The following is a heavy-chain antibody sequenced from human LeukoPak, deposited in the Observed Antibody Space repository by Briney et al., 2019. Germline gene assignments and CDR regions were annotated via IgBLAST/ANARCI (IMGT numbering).Heavy chain of an antibody. Sequence: SETLSLTCDVYGESLNNYYWSWIRQPPGKGLEWIGEVNHSGVTKYHPSLKSRVTISLDTSKNQFSLKLTSVTAADTAVYYCARNSVAAANLFDYWGQGTLVTVSS. D-gene: IGHD2-2*01. CDR3: ARNSVAAANLFDY. CDR1: GESLNNYY. J-gene: IGHJ4*02. CDR2: VNHSGVT. V-gene: IGHV4-34*01.